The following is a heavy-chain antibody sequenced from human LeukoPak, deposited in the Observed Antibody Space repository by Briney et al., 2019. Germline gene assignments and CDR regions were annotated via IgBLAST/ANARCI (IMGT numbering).Heavy chain of an antibody. V-gene: IGHV3-23*01. J-gene: IGHJ4*02. Sequence: PGGSLRLSCAASGLTFSRSAMSPVRQAPGKGLEWVSAMSGSGGSTYYADSVKGRFTISRDNSKNMLYLEMDSLRAEDTAVYYCAKGRVDGDYYFDYWGQGTLVTDPS. CDR2: MSGSGGST. D-gene: IGHD4-17*01. CDR1: GLTFSRSA. CDR3: AKGRVDGDYYFDY.